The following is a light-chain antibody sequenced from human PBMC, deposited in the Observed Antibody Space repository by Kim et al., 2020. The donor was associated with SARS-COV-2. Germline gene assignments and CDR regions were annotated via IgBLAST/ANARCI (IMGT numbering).Light chain of an antibody. CDR1: SSNIGSNT. V-gene: IGLV1-44*01. J-gene: IGLJ3*02. CDR2: SNS. CDR3: AAWDDSLNAWV. Sequence: GQRVTIYCSGSSSNIGSNTVNWYQQLPGTAPKLLIYSNSQRPSGVPDRFSGSKSGTSASLAISGLQSEDEADYDCAAWDDSLNAWVFGGGTQLTVL.